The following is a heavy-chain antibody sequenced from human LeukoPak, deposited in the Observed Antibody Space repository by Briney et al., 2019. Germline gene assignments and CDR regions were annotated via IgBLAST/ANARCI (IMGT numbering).Heavy chain of an antibody. Sequence: ASVKVSCKSSGYTFTSYAMNWVRQAPGQGLEWMGWISTNTGNPTYAQGFTGRFVFSLDTSVSTAYLQISSLKAEDTAVYYCARKSVAATPRDIVYQYSYMDVWGKGTTVTVSS. D-gene: IGHD2-15*01. J-gene: IGHJ6*03. CDR1: GYTFTSYA. V-gene: IGHV7-4-1*02. CDR2: ISTNTGNP. CDR3: ARKSVAATPRDIVYQYSYMDV.